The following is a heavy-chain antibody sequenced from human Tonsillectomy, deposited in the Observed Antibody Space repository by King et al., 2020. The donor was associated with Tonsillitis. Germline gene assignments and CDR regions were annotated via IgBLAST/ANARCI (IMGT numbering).Heavy chain of an antibody. V-gene: IGHV3-43*02. CDR3: AKAPGRWLHDGFDI. CDR1: GFTFDDYA. Sequence: QLVQSGGGVVQPGGSLRLSCAASGFTFDDYAMHWVRQVPGKGLQWVSLIIGDGGSTYYADSVKGRFTISSDNSKNSRYLQMNSLRTEDTALYYCAKAPGRWLHDGFDIWGQGTMVTISS. D-gene: IGHD4-23*01. J-gene: IGHJ3*02. CDR2: IIGDGGST.